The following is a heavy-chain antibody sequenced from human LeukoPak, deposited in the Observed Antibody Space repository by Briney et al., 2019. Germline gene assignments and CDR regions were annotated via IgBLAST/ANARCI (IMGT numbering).Heavy chain of an antibody. Sequence: PGGSLRLSCAASGFTVSSNYMTWVRQAPGKGLQWVSVIYSGGSTYYADSVKGRFTISRDNSKNTVHLQMNSLRAEDTAVYYCARDVGGPNRWVYGMDVWGQGTTVTVSS. CDR2: IYSGGST. J-gene: IGHJ6*02. CDR3: ARDVGGPNRWVYGMDV. V-gene: IGHV3-53*01. D-gene: IGHD2-15*01. CDR1: GFTVSSNY.